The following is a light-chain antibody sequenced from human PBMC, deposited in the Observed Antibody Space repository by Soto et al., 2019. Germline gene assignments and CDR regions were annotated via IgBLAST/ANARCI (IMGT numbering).Light chain of an antibody. J-gene: IGKJ5*01. CDR1: QSISSS. CDR2: DAS. Sequence: EIVLTQSPGTLSLSPGERATLSCRASQSISSSLAWYQQKPGQAPRLLIYDASKRATGIPARFSGSGSGTNFTLTISSLEPEDFAVYYCQQRRSWQVTFGQGTRLEIK. CDR3: QQRRSWQVT. V-gene: IGKV3D-11*02.